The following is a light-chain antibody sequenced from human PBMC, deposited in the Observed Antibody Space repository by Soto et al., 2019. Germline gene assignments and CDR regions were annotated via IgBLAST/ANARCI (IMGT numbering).Light chain of an antibody. V-gene: IGLV2-23*01. CDR1: RSDVGSYNL. J-gene: IGLJ1*01. CDR3: CSYAGITFAV. Sequence: QSVLTQPASVSGSPGQSITISCTGTRSDVGSYNLVSWYQQLPGKAPKLIISEGSKRPSGVSNRFSGSKSGNTASLTISGLQAEDEADYYCCSYAGITFAVFGTGTKVTLL. CDR2: EGS.